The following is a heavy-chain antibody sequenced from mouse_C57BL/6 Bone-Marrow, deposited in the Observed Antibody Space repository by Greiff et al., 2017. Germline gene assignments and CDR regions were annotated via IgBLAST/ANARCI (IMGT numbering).Heavy chain of an antibody. CDR3: AGQSEAMDY. V-gene: IGHV5-6*02. CDR2: ISSGGSYT. D-gene: IGHD6-1*01. J-gene: IGHJ4*01. Sequence: DVKLVESGGDLVKPGGSLKLSCAASGFTFSSYGMSWVRQTPDKRLEWVATISSGGSYTYYPDSVKGRFTISRDNAKNTLYLQMSSLKSEDTAMYYCAGQSEAMDYWGQGTSVTVSS. CDR1: GFTFSSYG.